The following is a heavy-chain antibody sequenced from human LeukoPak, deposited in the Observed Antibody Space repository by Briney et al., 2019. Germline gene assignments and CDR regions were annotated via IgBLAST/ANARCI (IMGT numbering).Heavy chain of an antibody. J-gene: IGHJ4*02. D-gene: IGHD5-12*01. CDR3: ATGDIVATLDY. CDR1: GYTLTELS. V-gene: IGHV1-24*01. Sequence: ASVTVSCKVSGYTLTELSMHWVRQAPGKGLEWMGGFDPEDGETIYAQKFQGRVTTTEDTSTDTAYMELSSLRSEDTAVYYCATGDIVATLDYWDQGTLVTVSS. CDR2: FDPEDGET.